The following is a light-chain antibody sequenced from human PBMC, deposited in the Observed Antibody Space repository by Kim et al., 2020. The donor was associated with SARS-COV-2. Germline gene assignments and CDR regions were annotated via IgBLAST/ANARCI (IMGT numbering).Light chain of an antibody. J-gene: IGLJ2*01. CDR3: QAWDSNTMV. CDR1: NLGNKY. CDR2: QDN. V-gene: IGLV3-1*01. Sequence: SYELTQPPSVSVSPGQTASITCSGDNLGNKYACWYQQKPGQSPVLVIYQDNKRPSGIPERFSGSNSGNTATLAISGTQAMDEADYYCQAWDSNTMVFGGGTQLTVL.